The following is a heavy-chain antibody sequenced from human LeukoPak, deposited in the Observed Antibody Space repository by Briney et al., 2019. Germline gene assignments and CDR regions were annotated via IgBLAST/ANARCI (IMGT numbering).Heavy chain of an antibody. D-gene: IGHD3-10*01. CDR3: ARVGYGSGSPNWFDP. Sequence: ASVKVSCKASGGTFSSYAISWVRQAPGQGLEWMGGIIPIFGTANYAQKFQGRVTITADESTSTAYMELSSLRSEDTAVYYCARVGYGSGSPNWFDPWGQGTLVTVSS. V-gene: IGHV1-69*01. CDR1: GGTFSSYA. J-gene: IGHJ5*02. CDR2: IIPIFGTA.